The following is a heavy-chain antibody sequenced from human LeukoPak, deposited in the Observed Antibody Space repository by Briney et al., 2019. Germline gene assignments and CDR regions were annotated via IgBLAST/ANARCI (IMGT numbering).Heavy chain of an antibody. J-gene: IGHJ4*02. CDR1: GYSFTNYY. V-gene: IGHV1-46*01. CDR2: INPSGGST. CDR3: AREGGSYRRLDY. D-gene: IGHD3-16*02. Sequence: ASGKVSCKASGYSFTNYYMHWVRQAPGQGLEWMGLINPSGGSTSYAQKFQGRVTMTRDTSTSTVYMELSSLRSEDTAVYYCAREGGSYRRLDYSGQGTLVTVS.